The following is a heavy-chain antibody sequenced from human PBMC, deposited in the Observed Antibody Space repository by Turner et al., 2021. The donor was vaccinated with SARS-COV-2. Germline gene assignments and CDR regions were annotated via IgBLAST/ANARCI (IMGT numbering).Heavy chain of an antibody. CDR1: GFTFSSYE. CDR3: AREVVGAIHGMDV. D-gene: IGHD1-26*01. J-gene: IGHJ6*02. V-gene: IGHV3-48*03. CDR2: ISRSVSTI. Sequence: EVQLVESGGGLVQPGGSLRLAWSASGFTFSSYEMNWVRQAPGKGLEWVSYISRSVSTIYYADSVKGRFTISRDNAKNSLYLQMNSLRAEDTAVYYCAREVVGAIHGMDVWGQGTTVTVSS.